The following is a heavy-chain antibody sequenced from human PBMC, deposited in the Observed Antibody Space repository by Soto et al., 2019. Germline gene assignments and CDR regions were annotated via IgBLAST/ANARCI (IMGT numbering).Heavy chain of an antibody. CDR2: ISGSGGST. CDR3: ADCSGGSCYSDY. J-gene: IGHJ4*02. V-gene: IGHV3-23*01. CDR1: GFTFSSYA. Sequence: GGSLRLSCAASGFTFSSYAMSWVRQAPGKGLEWVSAISGSGGSTYYADSVKGRFTISRDNSKNTLYLQMNSLRAEDTAVYYCADCSGGSCYSDYWGQGNLVTVSS. D-gene: IGHD2-15*01.